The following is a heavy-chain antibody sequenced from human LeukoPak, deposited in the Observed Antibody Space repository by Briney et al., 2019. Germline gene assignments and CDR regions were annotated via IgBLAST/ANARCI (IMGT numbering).Heavy chain of an antibody. D-gene: IGHD4-17*01. CDR3: VRDSLRRLYGMDV. CDR2: IWYDGSNK. CDR1: GFTFSSYG. Sequence: GRSLRLSCAASGFTFSSYGMHWVRQAPGKGLEWVAVIWYDGSNKYYADSVKGRFTISRGNSKNTLYLQMNSLRAEDTAVYYCVRDSLRRLYGMDVWGKGTTVTVSS. J-gene: IGHJ6*04. V-gene: IGHV3-33*01.